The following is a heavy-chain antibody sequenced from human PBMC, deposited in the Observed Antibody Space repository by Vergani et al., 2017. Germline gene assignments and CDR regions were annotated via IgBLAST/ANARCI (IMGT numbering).Heavy chain of an antibody. D-gene: IGHD2-2*03. J-gene: IGHJ2*01. CDR1: GFTFSSYA. V-gene: IGHV3-23*01. Sequence: EVQLLESGGGLVQPGGSLRLSCAASGFTFSSYAMSLVRQAPGKGLEWFSHISGSGTKYYADSVKGRLPISRDNSKNRLYLQMNSLRAEETAVYYCAKAPGYCSTTSCYSWGYFDLWGRGTLVTVSS. CDR3: AKAPGYCSTTSCYSWGYFDL. CDR2: ISGSGTK.